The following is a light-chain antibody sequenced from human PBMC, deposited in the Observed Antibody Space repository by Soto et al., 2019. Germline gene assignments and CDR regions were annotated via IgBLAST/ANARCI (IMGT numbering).Light chain of an antibody. J-gene: IGLJ2*01. CDR1: SSDVGGYNY. CDR3: SSYTSSSTLVV. CDR2: DVN. Sequence: QSVLTQPASVSGSPGQSITISCTGTSSDVGGYNYVSWYQQHPGEAPKLMIYDVNNRPSGVSNRFSGSKSGNTASLTISGLQAEDEADYYCSSYTSSSTLVVFGGGTKLTVL. V-gene: IGLV2-14*01.